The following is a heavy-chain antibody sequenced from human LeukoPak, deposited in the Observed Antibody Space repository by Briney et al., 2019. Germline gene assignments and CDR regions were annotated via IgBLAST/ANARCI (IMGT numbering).Heavy chain of an antibody. Sequence: PSETLSLTCTVSGGSISSSSYYWGWIRQPPGKGLEWIGSIYYSGSTYYNPSLKSRVTISVDTSKNQFSLKLSSVTAADTAVYYCARAEIGTRDAFDIWGQGTMVTVSS. CDR1: GGSISSSSYY. CDR3: ARAEIGTRDAFDI. V-gene: IGHV4-39*07. J-gene: IGHJ3*02. D-gene: IGHD1-14*01. CDR2: IYYSGST.